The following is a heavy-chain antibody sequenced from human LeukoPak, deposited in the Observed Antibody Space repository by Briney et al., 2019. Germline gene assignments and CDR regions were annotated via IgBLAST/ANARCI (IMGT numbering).Heavy chain of an antibody. CDR2: ISSSSSYI. CDR3: ARDVDYANPRHDY. CDR1: GFTFSSYS. J-gene: IGHJ4*02. V-gene: IGHV3-21*01. D-gene: IGHD4/OR15-4a*01. Sequence: GGSLRLSCAASGFTFSSYSMNWVCQAPGKGLEWVSSISSSSSYIYYADSVKGRFTISRDNAKNSLYLQMNSLRAEDTAVYYCARDVDYANPRHDYWGQGTLVTVSS.